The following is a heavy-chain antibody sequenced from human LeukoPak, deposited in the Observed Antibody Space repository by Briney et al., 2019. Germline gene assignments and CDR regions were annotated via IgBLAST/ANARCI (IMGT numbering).Heavy chain of an antibody. Sequence: ASVKVSCKASGYTFTGYYMHWVRQAPGQGLEWMGWINPNSGGTNYAQKFQGRVTMTRDTPISTAYMELSRLRSDDTAVYYCATWYSSGWFGEVSFDYWGQGTLVTVSS. J-gene: IGHJ4*02. D-gene: IGHD6-19*01. CDR1: GYTFTGYY. CDR3: ATWYSSGWFGEVSFDY. V-gene: IGHV1-2*02. CDR2: INPNSGGT.